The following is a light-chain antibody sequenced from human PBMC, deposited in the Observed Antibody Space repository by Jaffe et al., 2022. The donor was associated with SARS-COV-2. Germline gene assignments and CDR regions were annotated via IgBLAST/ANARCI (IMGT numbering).Light chain of an antibody. Sequence: DIQMTQSPSSLSASVGDRVTITCRASQSISSSLNWYQQKPGKAPDLLIYDASSLHSGVPPRFSGGGSGTDFTLTISSLQPEDFATYYCQQSYSTAFTFGRGTKLEIK. CDR1: QSISSS. CDR3: QQSYSTAFT. CDR2: DAS. V-gene: IGKV1-39*01. J-gene: IGKJ2*01.